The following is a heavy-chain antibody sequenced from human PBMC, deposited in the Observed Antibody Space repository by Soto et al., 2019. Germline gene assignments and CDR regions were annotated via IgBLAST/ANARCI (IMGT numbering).Heavy chain of an antibody. D-gene: IGHD3-22*01. CDR3: ARGTTMIVVVRGGWFDP. Sequence: QVQLVQSGAEVKKPGSSVKVSCKASGGTFSSYAISWVRQAPGQGLEWMGGIIPIFGTANYAQKFQGRVTITADESTSTAYMELSSLRSEDTAVYYCARGTTMIVVVRGGWFDPWGQGTLGTVSS. J-gene: IGHJ5*02. V-gene: IGHV1-69*01. CDR1: GGTFSSYA. CDR2: IIPIFGTA.